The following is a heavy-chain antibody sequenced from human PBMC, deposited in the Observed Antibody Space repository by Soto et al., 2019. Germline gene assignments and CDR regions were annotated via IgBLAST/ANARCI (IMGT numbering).Heavy chain of an antibody. D-gene: IGHD2-2*02. CDR1: GYSFTTYW. CDR2: IYPGDSDT. Sequence: GESLKISCQGSGYSFTTYWIGWVRQIPGKGLEWMGIIYPGDSDTRYSPSLQGQVTISADKSISTAYLQWSSLKASDTAIYYCATGGYCSGTRCYNFFDYWGQGTLVTVSS. J-gene: IGHJ4*02. V-gene: IGHV5-51*01. CDR3: ATGGYCSGTRCYNFFDY.